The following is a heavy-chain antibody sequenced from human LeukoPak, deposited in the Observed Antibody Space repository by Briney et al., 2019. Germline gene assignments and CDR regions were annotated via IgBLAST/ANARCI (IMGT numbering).Heavy chain of an antibody. Sequence: RGALILSCGASACTCSNAWMSWGRQPPGKRLEGFGRIKSKTDGGTTDYAAPVKGRFTISRDDSKNTLYLQMNSLKTEDTAVYYCTTGTTDIVVVPAAPSAFDIWGQGTMVTVSS. V-gene: IGHV3-15*01. CDR2: IKSKTDGGTT. CDR1: ACTCSNAW. J-gene: IGHJ3*02. CDR3: TTGTTDIVVVPAAPSAFDI. D-gene: IGHD2-2*01.